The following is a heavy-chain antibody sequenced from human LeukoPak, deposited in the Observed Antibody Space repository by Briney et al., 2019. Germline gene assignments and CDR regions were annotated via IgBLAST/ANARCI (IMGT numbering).Heavy chain of an antibody. CDR1: GGSISSGDYY. Sequence: SQTLSLTCTVSGGSISSGDYYWSWIRQPPGKGLEWIGYIYYSGSTYYNPSLKSRVTISVDTSKYQFSLKLTSVTAADTAVYYCARHCGSSWQKPFDYWGQGTLVTVSS. D-gene: IGHD6-13*01. V-gene: IGHV4-30-4*01. CDR3: ARHCGSSWQKPFDY. CDR2: IYYSGST. J-gene: IGHJ4*02.